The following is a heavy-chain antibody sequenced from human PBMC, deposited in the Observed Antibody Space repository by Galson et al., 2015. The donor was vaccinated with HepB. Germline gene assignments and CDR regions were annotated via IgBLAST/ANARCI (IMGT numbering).Heavy chain of an antibody. V-gene: IGHV1-69*13. CDR3: ARESGLGSSWFVPSYYGMDV. J-gene: IGHJ6*02. Sequence: SVKVSCKVSGGTFRSYAISWVRQAPGQGLEWMGGIIPILETTTYAQKFQGRVTITADESTNTAYMELSSLKSEDTAVYFCARESGLGSSWFVPSYYGMDVWGQGTTVTVSS. CDR2: IIPILETT. D-gene: IGHD6-6*01. CDR1: GGTFRSYA.